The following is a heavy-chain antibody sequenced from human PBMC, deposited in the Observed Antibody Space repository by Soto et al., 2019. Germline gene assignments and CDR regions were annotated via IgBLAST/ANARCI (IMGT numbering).Heavy chain of an antibody. D-gene: IGHD4-17*01. J-gene: IGHJ3*02. CDR3: ARGGATTVTTGGDAFDI. Sequence: QVQLVQSGAEVKKPGSSVKVSCKASGGTFSSYAISWVRQAPGQGLEWMGGIIPIFGTANYAQKFQGRVTITADESTSPAYMELSSLRSEDTAVYYWARGGATTVTTGGDAFDIWGQGTMVTVSS. CDR1: GGTFSSYA. CDR2: IIPIFGTA. V-gene: IGHV1-69*12.